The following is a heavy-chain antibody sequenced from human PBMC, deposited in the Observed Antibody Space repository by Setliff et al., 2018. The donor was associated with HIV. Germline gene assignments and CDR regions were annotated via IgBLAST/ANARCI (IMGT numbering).Heavy chain of an antibody. V-gene: IGHV4-39*01. CDR3: ASRVYYYDSSGYLREEGFDP. D-gene: IGHD3-22*01. CDR2: IYYSGST. CDR1: GGSISNSRYY. J-gene: IGHJ5*02. Sequence: SETLSLTCTVSGGSISNSRYYWSWIRQPPGKGLEWIGSIYYSGSTYYNPSLKGRVTISVDTSKNQFSLKLSSVTAADAAVYYCASRVYYYDSSGYLREEGFDPWGQGTQVTVSS.